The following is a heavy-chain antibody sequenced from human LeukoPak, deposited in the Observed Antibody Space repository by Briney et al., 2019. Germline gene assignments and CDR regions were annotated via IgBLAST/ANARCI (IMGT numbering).Heavy chain of an antibody. Sequence: GGSLRLSCAASGFTFSDYYMSWIRQAPGKGLEWVSYISSSGSTIYYADSVKGRFTISRDNAKNSLYLQMNSLRAEDTAVYYCAGISSSWVPSAFDIWGQGTMVTVSS. CDR2: ISSSGSTI. CDR3: AGISSSWVPSAFDI. CDR1: GFTFSDYY. D-gene: IGHD6-13*01. J-gene: IGHJ3*02. V-gene: IGHV3-11*04.